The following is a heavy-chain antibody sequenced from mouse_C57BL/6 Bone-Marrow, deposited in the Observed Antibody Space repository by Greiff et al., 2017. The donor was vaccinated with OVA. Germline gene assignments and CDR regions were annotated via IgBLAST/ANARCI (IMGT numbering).Heavy chain of an antibody. V-gene: IGHV1-50*01. CDR1: GYTFTSYW. Sequence: QVQLQQPGAELVKPGASVKLSCKASGYTFTSYWMQWVKQRPGQGLEWIGVIDPSDSYTNYNQKFKGKATLTVDTSSSTAYMQLSSLTSEDSAVYYCASLNWYFDVWGTGTTVTVSA. J-gene: IGHJ1*03. CDR3: ASLNWYFDV. CDR2: IDPSDSYT.